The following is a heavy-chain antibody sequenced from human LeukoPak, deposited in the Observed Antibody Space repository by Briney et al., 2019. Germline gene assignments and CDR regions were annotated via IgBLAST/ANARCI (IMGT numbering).Heavy chain of an antibody. Sequence: SETLSLTCTVSGGSISSSSYYWVWIRQPPGKGLEWIGTIYYSGNTYYNPSLKSRVTISMDTSKSQFSLKLTYVTAADTAVYYCARQVAGYFDYWGQGTLVTVSS. J-gene: IGHJ4*02. CDR2: IYYSGNT. CDR1: GGSISSSSYY. CDR3: ARQVAGYFDY. D-gene: IGHD6-19*01. V-gene: IGHV4-39*01.